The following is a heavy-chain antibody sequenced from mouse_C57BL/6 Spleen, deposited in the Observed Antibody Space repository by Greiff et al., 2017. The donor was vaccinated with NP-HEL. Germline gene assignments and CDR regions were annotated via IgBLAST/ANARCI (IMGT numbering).Heavy chain of an antibody. J-gene: IGHJ2*01. V-gene: IGHV6-6*01. CDR2: IRNKANNHAT. CDR1: GFTFSDAW. D-gene: IGHD1-1*01. Sequence: EVHLVESGGGLVQPGGSMKLSCAASGFTFSDAWMDWVRQSPEKGLEWVAEIRNKANNHATYYAESVKGRFTISRDDSKSSVYLQMNSLRAEDTGIYYCTREGNYGFDYWGQGTTLTVSS. CDR3: TREGNYGFDY.